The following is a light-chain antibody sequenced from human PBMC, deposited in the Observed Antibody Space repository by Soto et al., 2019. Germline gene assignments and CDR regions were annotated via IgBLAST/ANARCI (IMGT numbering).Light chain of an antibody. V-gene: IGLV2-23*01. CDR3: CSYAGNSYVV. J-gene: IGLJ2*01. CDR2: DGN. CDR1: SANVGTYNL. Sequence: QSVLTQPASVSGSPGQSITISCTGTSANVGTYNLVSWYQQHPGKAPKLIIYDGNKRPSGVSTRFSGSKSGNTASLTISGLQAEDEAEYHCCSYAGNSYVVFAGGTKLTVL.